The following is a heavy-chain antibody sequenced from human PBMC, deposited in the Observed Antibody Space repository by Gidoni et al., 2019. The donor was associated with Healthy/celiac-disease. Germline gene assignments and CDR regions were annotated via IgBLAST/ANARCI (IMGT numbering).Heavy chain of an antibody. CDR2: IYHSGST. CDR3: ARGLVGATKGNWFDP. CDR1: GYSISSGYY. D-gene: IGHD1-26*01. Sequence: QVQLQESDPGLLQPSETLSLTCAVSGYSISSGYYWGWIRQPPGKGLEWIGSIYHSGSTYYNPSLKSRVTISVDTSKNQFSLKLSSVTAADTAVYYCARGLVGATKGNWFDPWGQGTLVTVSS. J-gene: IGHJ5*02. V-gene: IGHV4-38-2*01.